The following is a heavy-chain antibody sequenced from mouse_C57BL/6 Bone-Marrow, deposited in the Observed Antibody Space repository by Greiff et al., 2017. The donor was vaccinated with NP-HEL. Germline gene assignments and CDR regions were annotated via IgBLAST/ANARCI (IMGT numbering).Heavy chain of an antibody. CDR1: GFTFSDAW. CDR3: TRRGLYGSSYWYFDV. CDR2: IRNKANNHAT. D-gene: IGHD1-1*01. J-gene: IGHJ1*03. Sequence: EVMLVESGGGLVQPGGSMKLSCAASGFTFSDAWMDWVRQSPEKGLEWVAEIRNKANNHATYYAESVKGRFTISRDDSKSSVYLQMNSLRAEDTGIYYCTRRGLYGSSYWYFDVWGTGTTVTVSS. V-gene: IGHV6-6*01.